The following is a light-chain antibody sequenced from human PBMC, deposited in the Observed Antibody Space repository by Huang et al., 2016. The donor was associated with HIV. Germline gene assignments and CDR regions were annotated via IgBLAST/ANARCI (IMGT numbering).Light chain of an antibody. V-gene: IGKV1-33*01. J-gene: IGKJ2*01. CDR1: QDISNY. Sequence: DIQMTQSPSSLSASVGDRVTITCQASQDISNYLKWYQQKPGKAPKLLIYDASNLETGVPSRCSGSGSGTDFTFTISSLQPEDIATDYCQQYDDLPYTFGQGTKLEIK. CDR2: DAS. CDR3: QQYDDLPYT.